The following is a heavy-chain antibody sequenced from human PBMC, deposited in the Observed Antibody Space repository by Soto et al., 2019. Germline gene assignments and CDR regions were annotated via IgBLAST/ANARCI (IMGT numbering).Heavy chain of an antibody. CDR3: ARGRSDIVVVPAAMVALDI. CDR1: GGSISSYY. D-gene: IGHD2-2*01. J-gene: IGHJ3*02. V-gene: IGHV4-59*01. Sequence: SETLSLTCTVSGGSISSYYWSWIRQPPGKGLEWIGYIYYSGSTNYNPSLKSRVTISLDTSKNQFSLRLSSVTAADTAVYSCARGRSDIVVVPAAMVALDIWGQGTMVTVSS. CDR2: IYYSGST.